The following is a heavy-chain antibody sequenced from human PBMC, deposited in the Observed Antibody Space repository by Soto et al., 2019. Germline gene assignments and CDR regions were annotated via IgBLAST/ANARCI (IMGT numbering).Heavy chain of an antibody. D-gene: IGHD3-10*01. V-gene: IGHV3-30*18. Sequence: QVQLVESGEGVVQPGRSLRLSCAASGFTFSSYGMHWVRQAPGKGLEWVAVISYDGSNKYYADSVKGRFTISRDNSKNTLYLQMNSLRAKDTAVYYCAKDLHGLMVRGVIRGAGFDYWGQGTLVTVSS. J-gene: IGHJ4*02. CDR3: AKDLHGLMVRGVIRGAGFDY. CDR2: ISYDGSNK. CDR1: GFTFSSYG.